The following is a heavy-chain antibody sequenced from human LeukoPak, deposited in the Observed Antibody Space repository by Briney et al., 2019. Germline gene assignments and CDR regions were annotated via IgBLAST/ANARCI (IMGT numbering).Heavy chain of an antibody. CDR3: ARGVVYPTWSGPHWSDY. Sequence: GGSLGLSCAASGFTFSSYWMSWVRQAPGKGPEWVAHIKQDASQEDHVDSVKGRFTISRDNAKNSLYLQMNSLRAEDTAVYYCARGVVYPTWSGPHWSDYWGQGTLVTVPS. V-gene: IGHV3-7*01. D-gene: IGHD3-3*01. J-gene: IGHJ4*02. CDR2: IKQDASQE. CDR1: GFTFSSYW.